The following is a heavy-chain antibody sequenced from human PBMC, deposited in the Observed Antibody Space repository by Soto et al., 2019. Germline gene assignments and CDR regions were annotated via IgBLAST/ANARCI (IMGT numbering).Heavy chain of an antibody. V-gene: IGHV3-30-3*01. CDR3: ARGGSYGYAFDY. CDR2: ISYDGSNK. D-gene: IGHD5-18*01. Sequence: SLRLSCAASGFTFSSYAMHWVRQAPGKGLEWVAVISYDGSNKYYADSVKGRFTLSRDNSKNTLYLQMNSLRAEDTAVYYCARGGSYGYAFDYWGQGTLVTVSS. J-gene: IGHJ4*02. CDR1: GFTFSSYA.